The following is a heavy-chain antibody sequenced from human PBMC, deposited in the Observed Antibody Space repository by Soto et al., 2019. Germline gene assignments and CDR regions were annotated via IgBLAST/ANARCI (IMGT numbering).Heavy chain of an antibody. CDR2: IIASFGTA. CDR3: EGGRGAV. J-gene: IGHJ4*02. V-gene: IGHV1-69*01. CDR1: GGTFSTYT. Sequence: QVQLVQSGAEAKKPGSSVKVSCKASGGTFSTYTISWVRQAPGQGLEWMGGIIASFGTADYAQNFQGRVTISADESTTTAYLELNSLRAEDTAVYYCEGGRGAVWGQGTLVTVSS. D-gene: IGHD3-10*01.